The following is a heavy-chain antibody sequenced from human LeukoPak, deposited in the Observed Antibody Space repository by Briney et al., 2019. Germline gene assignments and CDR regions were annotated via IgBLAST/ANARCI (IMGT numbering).Heavy chain of an antibody. CDR1: GSTFSSYG. Sequence: GGSLRLSCAASGSTFSSYGMHWVRQAPGKGLEWVAVIWYDGSNKYYADSVKGRFTISRDNSKNTLYLQMNSLRAEDTAVYYCAKGSILTGHDAFDIWGQGTMVTVSS. V-gene: IGHV3-30*02. CDR2: IWYDGSNK. J-gene: IGHJ3*02. D-gene: IGHD3-9*01. CDR3: AKGSILTGHDAFDI.